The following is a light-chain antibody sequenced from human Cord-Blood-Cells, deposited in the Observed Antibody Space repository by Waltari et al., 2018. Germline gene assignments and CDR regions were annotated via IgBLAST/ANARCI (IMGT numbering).Light chain of an antibody. CDR2: EVS. CDR1: SSDAGGYNS. V-gene: IGLV2-14*01. CDR3: SSYTSSSTLV. Sequence: QSALTQPASVSGSHGQSTTISRTGTSSDAGGYNSVSWYQQHPGKAPKLMIYEVSNRPSGVSNRFSGSKSGNTASLTISGLQAEDEADYYCSSYTSSSTLVFGGGTKLTVL. J-gene: IGLJ3*02.